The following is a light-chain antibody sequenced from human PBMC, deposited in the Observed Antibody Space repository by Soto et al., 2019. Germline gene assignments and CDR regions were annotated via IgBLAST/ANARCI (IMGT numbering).Light chain of an antibody. CDR1: QSISNH. V-gene: IGKV1-39*01. CDR2: AAS. J-gene: IGKJ1*01. CDR3: QQSYSSPPT. Sequence: DIQMTQSPSSLSASVEDRGIITCRASQSISNHLNWYQQKPGKAPKLLIFAASSLQSGVPSRFSGSRYGPDFNLTISSLQTEDFATYYCQQSYSSPPTFGQGTKVDIK.